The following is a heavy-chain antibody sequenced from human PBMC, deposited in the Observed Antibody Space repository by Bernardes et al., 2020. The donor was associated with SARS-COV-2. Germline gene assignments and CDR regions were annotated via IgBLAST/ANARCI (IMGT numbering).Heavy chain of an antibody. D-gene: IGHD3-3*01. CDR1: GYTFSDYY. Sequence: AQVEVSWKASGYTFSDYYMSWVRQAPGQGLEWMGWINPNSGGTNYAQKFQGRVTMTCDTSISTAYMDLSRLRSDDTAVYYCARVGSGTYPPDFDYWGQGTLVTVSS. CDR3: ARVGSGTYPPDFDY. CDR2: INPNSGGT. V-gene: IGHV1-2*02. J-gene: IGHJ4*02.